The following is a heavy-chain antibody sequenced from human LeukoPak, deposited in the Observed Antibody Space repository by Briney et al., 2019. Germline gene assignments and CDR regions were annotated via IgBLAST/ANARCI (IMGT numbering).Heavy chain of an antibody. D-gene: IGHD6-19*01. CDR3: ARYGYSSGFYSFDY. V-gene: IGHV4-59*01. CDR2: IYYSGST. Sequence: PSETLSLTCTVSGGSISSYYWSWIRQPPGKGLEWIGYIYYSGSTNYNPSLESRVTISMDTSKNQFSLKLTSVTAADTAVYYCARYGYSSGFYSFDYWGRGTLVTVSS. CDR1: GGSISSYY. J-gene: IGHJ4*02.